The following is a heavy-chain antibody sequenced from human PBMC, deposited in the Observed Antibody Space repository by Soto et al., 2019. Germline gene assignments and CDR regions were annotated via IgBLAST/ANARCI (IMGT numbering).Heavy chain of an antibody. D-gene: IGHD2-15*01. J-gene: IGHJ6*02. CDR2: ISYDGNNK. V-gene: IGHV3-30-3*01. CDR1: GFTFSNYA. Sequence: QVQLVESGGGVVQPGRSLRLSCAASGFTFSNYAMYWVRQAPGKGLEWVAVISYDGNNKYYADSVKGRYTISRDNSKDTLCLQMNSLRDEDTAVYYCARAGCDGGTCYTLVGLRYGMHVWGQWTTVTVSS. CDR3: ARAGCDGGTCYTLVGLRYGMHV.